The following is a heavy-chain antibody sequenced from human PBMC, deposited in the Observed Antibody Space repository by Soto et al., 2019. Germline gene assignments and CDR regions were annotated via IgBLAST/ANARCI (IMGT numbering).Heavy chain of an antibody. CDR1: GYSFTSYW. CDR2: IYLGDSDT. V-gene: IGHV5-51*01. CDR3: ARPAATQRSPQDFFVDY. J-gene: IGHJ4*02. D-gene: IGHD2-15*01. Sequence: GESLKISCKGSGYSFTSYWIGWVRQMPGKGLEWMGIIYLGDSDTRYSPSFQGQVTISADKSITTAYLQSSSLKASDTAMYYCARPAATQRSPQDFFVDYWGQGTLVTVSS.